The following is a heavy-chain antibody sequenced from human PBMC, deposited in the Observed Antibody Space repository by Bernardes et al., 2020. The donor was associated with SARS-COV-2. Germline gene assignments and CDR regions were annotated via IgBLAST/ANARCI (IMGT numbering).Heavy chain of an antibody. V-gene: IGHV3-9*01. J-gene: IGHJ6*02. D-gene: IGHD3-3*01. CDR2: ISWNSGSI. CDR3: AKDTVGIFGVVIGGMDV. Sequence: SLRLSCAASGFTFDDYAMHWVRQAPGKGLEWVSGISWNSGSIGYADSVKGRFTISRDNAKNSLYLQMNSLRAEDTALYYCAKDTVGIFGVVIGGMDVWGQGTTVTVSS. CDR1: GFTFDDYA.